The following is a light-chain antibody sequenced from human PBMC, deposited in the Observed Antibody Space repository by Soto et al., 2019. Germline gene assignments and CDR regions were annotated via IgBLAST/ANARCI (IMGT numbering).Light chain of an antibody. J-gene: IGKJ4*01. CDR3: QQRSTWPPALS. Sequence: EIVMTQSPATLSVSPGERATLSCRAGQGVTTNFAWYQQKSGQSPRLLIYDVSTRATGVPARFSGTGSETDFTLTISGLQSDDSAVYFCQQRSTWPPALSFGGGTKVEI. CDR1: QGVTTN. CDR2: DVS. V-gene: IGKV3-15*01.